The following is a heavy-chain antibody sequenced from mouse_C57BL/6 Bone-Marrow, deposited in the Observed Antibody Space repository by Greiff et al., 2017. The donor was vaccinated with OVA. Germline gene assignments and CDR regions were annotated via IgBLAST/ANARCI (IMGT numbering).Heavy chain of an antibody. V-gene: IGHV1-54*01. J-gene: IGHJ3*01. CDR1: GYAFTNYL. Sequence: QVQLQQSGAELVRPGTSVKVSCKASGYAFTNYLIEWVKQRPGQGLEWIGVINPGSGGTNYNEKFKGKATLTADKSSSTAYMQLSSLTSEDSAVYFCAREDYYGSSYVAYWGQGTLVTVSA. CDR2: INPGSGGT. D-gene: IGHD1-1*01. CDR3: AREDYYGSSYVAY.